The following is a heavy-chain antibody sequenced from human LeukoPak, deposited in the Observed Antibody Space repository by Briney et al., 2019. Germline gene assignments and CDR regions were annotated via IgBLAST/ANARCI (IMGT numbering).Heavy chain of an antibody. D-gene: IGHD2-2*03. V-gene: IGHV4-39*01. CDR1: GGSISSTTSY. Sequence: PSETLSLTCAVSGGSISSTTSYWGWIRQPPGKGLEWIGRIYYSGSTFYNPSLKSRVTISVDTSKNQLSLRLSSVTAADTAVYYCARHGSTDYFDYWGQGTLVTVST. CDR2: IYYSGST. J-gene: IGHJ4*02. CDR3: ARHGSTDYFDY.